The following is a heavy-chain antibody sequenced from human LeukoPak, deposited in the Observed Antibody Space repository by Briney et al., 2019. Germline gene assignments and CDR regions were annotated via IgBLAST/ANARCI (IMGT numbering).Heavy chain of an antibody. Sequence: GGSLRLSCAASGFTFSSYAMSWGRQAPGKGLEWGSAISGSGGSTYYADSVKGRFTISRDNSKNTLYLQMTSLRAEDTAVYYCARIGSTGNYYDSSGYYYRYFDYWGQGTLVTVSS. CDR1: GFTFSSYA. CDR3: ARIGSTGNYYDSSGYYYRYFDY. CDR2: ISGSGGST. D-gene: IGHD3-22*01. V-gene: IGHV3-23*01. J-gene: IGHJ4*02.